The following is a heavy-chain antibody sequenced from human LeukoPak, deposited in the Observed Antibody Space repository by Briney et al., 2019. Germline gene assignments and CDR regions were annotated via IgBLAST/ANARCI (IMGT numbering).Heavy chain of an antibody. V-gene: IGHV3-30*18. J-gene: IGHJ4*02. CDR2: ISYDGSNK. CDR3: AKVTMVRGVTQSGDY. CDR1: GFTFSSHG. Sequence: PGGSLRLSCAASGFTFSSHGMHWVRQAPGKGLEWVAVISYDGSNKYYADSVKGRFTISRDNSKNTLYLQMNSLRAEDTAVYYCAKVTMVRGVTQSGDYWGQGTLVTVSS. D-gene: IGHD3-10*01.